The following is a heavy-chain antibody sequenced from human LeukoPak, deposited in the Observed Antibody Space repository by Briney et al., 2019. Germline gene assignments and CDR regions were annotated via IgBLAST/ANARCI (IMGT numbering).Heavy chain of an antibody. Sequence: GASVKVSCKASGYTFTDYDITWVRQAPGQGREWMGWISAYNGHTNYAQKLQGRITVTTDTSTSTSYMELRSLRSDDTAVYYCARRGLGTTQRYFEYWGQGTLVIVSS. J-gene: IGHJ4*02. V-gene: IGHV1-18*01. CDR2: ISAYNGHT. CDR1: GYTFTDYD. D-gene: IGHD1-7*01. CDR3: ARRGLGTTQRYFEY.